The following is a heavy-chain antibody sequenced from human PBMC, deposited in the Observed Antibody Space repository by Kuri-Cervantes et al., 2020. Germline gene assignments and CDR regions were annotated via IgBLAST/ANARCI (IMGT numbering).Heavy chain of an antibody. CDR2: IKKDENEK. Sequence: GESLKISCAASGFTFSSYCMSWVRQAPGKGLEWVANIKKDENEKYYVDSVRGRFTISRDNAKNSLYLQMNSLRAEDTAVYYCARGLPEGWGYFDYWGQGTLVTVSS. CDR3: ARGLPEGWGYFDY. V-gene: IGHV3-7*04. D-gene: IGHD6-19*01. J-gene: IGHJ4*02. CDR1: GFTFSSYC.